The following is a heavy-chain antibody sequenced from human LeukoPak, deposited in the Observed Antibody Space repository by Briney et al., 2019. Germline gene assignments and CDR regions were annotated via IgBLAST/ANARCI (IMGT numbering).Heavy chain of an antibody. CDR1: GFSFSSYE. D-gene: IGHD3-3*01. CDR2: ISASGTLT. Sequence: GGSLRLSCAASGFSFSSYEMNWVRQAPGKGLEWISYISASGTLTHYADSVGARFTISRDNSQNTVSLQLNNLRIEDTALYYCAKTSLSDPSGHYYYMDVWGKGTTVTVSS. V-gene: IGHV3-48*03. J-gene: IGHJ6*03. CDR3: AKTSLSDPSGHYYYMDV.